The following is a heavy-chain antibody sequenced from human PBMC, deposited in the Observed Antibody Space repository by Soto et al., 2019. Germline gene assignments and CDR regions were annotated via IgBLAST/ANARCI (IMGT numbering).Heavy chain of an antibody. CDR3: ARLQTAVPHY. V-gene: IGHV4-39*01. CDR1: GDSISGSPYY. CDR2: IFYDGYT. D-gene: IGHD6-13*01. Sequence: QVQLQESGPGLVMPSETLSLTCTVSGDSISGSPYYWGWIRQPPGKRLEWIGSIFYDGYTDYTPSHKSRVTISVDTSKNQFSLNRTSVAAADTATYFCARLQTAVPHYWGQGILVTVSS. J-gene: IGHJ4*02.